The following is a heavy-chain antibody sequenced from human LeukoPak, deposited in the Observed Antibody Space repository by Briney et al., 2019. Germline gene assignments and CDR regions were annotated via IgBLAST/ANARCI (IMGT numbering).Heavy chain of an antibody. D-gene: IGHD6-13*01. V-gene: IGHV3-23*01. CDR1: GFTFSSYA. CDR2: ITGSGGNT. CDR3: AKAASSSWPSYYYGMDV. Sequence: GGSLRLSCAASGFTFSSYAMSWVRQAPGKGLEWVSVITGSGGNTYYADSVKGRFTISKDNSKDTVYLQMSSLRVDDTAVYYCAKAASSSWPSYYYGMDVWGQGTTVTVSS. J-gene: IGHJ6*02.